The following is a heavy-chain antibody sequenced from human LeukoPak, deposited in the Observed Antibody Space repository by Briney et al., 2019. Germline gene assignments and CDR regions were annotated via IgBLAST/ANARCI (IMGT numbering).Heavy chain of an antibody. J-gene: IGHJ4*02. V-gene: IGHV3-23*05. CDR3: ARGDDSGYYDYFDY. CDR1: GFTFSIYV. Sequence: GGSLRLSCAASGFTFSIYVMSWVRQAPGKGLEGVSTIYTGGNTYYAASVKGRFTISRDFSKNTVFLHMNSLRAEDTAMYYCARGDDSGYYDYFDYWGQGALVTVSS. D-gene: IGHD3-22*01. CDR2: IYTGGNT.